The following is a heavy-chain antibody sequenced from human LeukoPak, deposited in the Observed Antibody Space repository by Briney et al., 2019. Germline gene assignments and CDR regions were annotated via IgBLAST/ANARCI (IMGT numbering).Heavy chain of an antibody. V-gene: IGHV5-51*01. Sequence: GESLKISCKGSGYTFIAYWIAWVRQTPGKGLEWMGVIYPSDSDTRYSPSFQGQVTISADKSISTAYLQWSSLKASDTAMYYCAKGSSSSPFDYWGQGTLVTVSS. CDR1: GYTFIAYW. J-gene: IGHJ4*02. CDR2: IYPSDSDT. CDR3: AKGSSSSPFDY. D-gene: IGHD6-6*01.